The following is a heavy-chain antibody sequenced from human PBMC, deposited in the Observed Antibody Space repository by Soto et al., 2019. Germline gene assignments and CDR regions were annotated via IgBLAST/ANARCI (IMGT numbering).Heavy chain of an antibody. J-gene: IGHJ4*02. CDR2: ISGSGGST. CDR3: AKDRALIAAAGSGIDY. V-gene: IGHV3-23*01. Sequence: EVQLLESGGGLVQPGGSLRLSCAASGFTFSSYAMSWVHQAPGKGLEWVSAISGSGGSTYYADSVKGRFTISRDNSKNTLYLQMNSLRAEDTAVYYCAKDRALIAAAGSGIDYWGQGTLVTVSS. CDR1: GFTFSSYA. D-gene: IGHD6-13*01.